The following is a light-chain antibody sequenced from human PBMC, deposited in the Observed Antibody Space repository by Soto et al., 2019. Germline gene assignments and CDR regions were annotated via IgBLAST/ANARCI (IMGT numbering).Light chain of an antibody. CDR3: QQYGSSPWT. CDR2: VAS. Sequence: EIVLTQSPGTLSLSPGERASLSCRASQSVTSSYLAWYQQKPGQAPRLLIYVASNRATGIPDRFSGSGSGTDFTLTINRLEPEDVAVYYCQQYGSSPWTFGQGTKAEIK. J-gene: IGKJ1*01. CDR1: QSVTSSY. V-gene: IGKV3-20*01.